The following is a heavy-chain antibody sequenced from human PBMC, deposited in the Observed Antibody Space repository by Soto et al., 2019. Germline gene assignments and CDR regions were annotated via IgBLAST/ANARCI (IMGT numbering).Heavy chain of an antibody. Sequence: GGSLRLSCVASGFSITSFAMRLFRQAPGKGREWASAISASGGSTYADSVKGRFTISRDNSKNTLYLQMNRLRVEDTAVYYCAKVLSSGSYSGALEYWGQGALVTV. V-gene: IGHV3-23*01. D-gene: IGHD1-26*01. CDR2: ISASGGST. CDR1: GFSITSFA. J-gene: IGHJ4*02. CDR3: AKVLSSGSYSGALEY.